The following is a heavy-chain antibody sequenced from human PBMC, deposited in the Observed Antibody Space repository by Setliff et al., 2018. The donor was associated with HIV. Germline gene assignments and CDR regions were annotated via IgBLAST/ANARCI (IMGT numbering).Heavy chain of an antibody. V-gene: IGHV4-34*01. Sequence: PSETLSLTCAVYGGSFSTYYWTWIRQPPGKGLEWIGEINHSGNTDYNPSLKSRVTISVDASKSQFSLSLSSVTAADTAAYYCASTRIKIWFFHYWGQGTPGTVSS. CDR2: INHSGNT. D-gene: IGHD5-18*01. J-gene: IGHJ4*02. CDR3: ASTRIKIWFFHY. CDR1: GGSFSTYY.